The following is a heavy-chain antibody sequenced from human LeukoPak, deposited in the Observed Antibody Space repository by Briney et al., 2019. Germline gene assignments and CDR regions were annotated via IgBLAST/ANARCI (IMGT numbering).Heavy chain of an antibody. CDR1: GFTFSSFA. D-gene: IGHD6-19*01. CDR2: VIGDGRHK. V-gene: IGHV3-23*01. Sequence: GGSLRLTCVASGFTFSSFAMAWVRQAPGKGLEWVASVIGDGRHKYYIESVKGHFTVSRDNSKNTVYLQMTSLRPVDTAIYYCARVRFGSEWYSSDAFAFWGQGTMVTVAS. J-gene: IGHJ3*01. CDR3: ARVRFGSEWYSSDAFAF.